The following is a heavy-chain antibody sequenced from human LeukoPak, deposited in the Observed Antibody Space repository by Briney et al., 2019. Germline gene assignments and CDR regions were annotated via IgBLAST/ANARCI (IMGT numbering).Heavy chain of an antibody. Sequence: ASVKVSCKASGYTFTSYGISWVRQAPGQGLEWMGWISAYNGNTNYAQKLQGRVTMTTDTSTSTAYMELRSLRSDDTAVYYCARGSPYSGYEGRTFDPWGQGTLVTVCS. CDR2: ISAYNGNT. D-gene: IGHD5-12*01. CDR3: ARGSPYSGYEGRTFDP. V-gene: IGHV1-18*01. CDR1: GYTFTSYG. J-gene: IGHJ5*02.